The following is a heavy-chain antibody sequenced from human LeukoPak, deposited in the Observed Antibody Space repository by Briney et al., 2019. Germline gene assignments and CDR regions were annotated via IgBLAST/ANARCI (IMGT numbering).Heavy chain of an antibody. D-gene: IGHD3-10*01. CDR1: GFTFSSYA. CDR2: ISGSGGST. Sequence: PGGSLRLSCADSGFTFSSYAMSWVRQAPGKGLEWVSTISGSGGSTYYADSVKGRFTISRDNSKNTLYLQMNSLRAEDTAVYYCAKDRYGSGREKDYWGQGTLVTVSS. J-gene: IGHJ4*02. V-gene: IGHV3-23*01. CDR3: AKDRYGSGREKDY.